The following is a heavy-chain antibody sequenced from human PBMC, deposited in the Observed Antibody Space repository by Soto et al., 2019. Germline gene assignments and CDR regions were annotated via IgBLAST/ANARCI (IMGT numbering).Heavy chain of an antibody. CDR3: VKEVYCNGGTCYIDN. CDR1: GFTFTTYA. Sequence: EVQLLDGGGGLVQPGGSLRLSCTVSGFTFTTYAMGWVRQAPGKGLEWVSGISGSGGTTYYADSVKGHSTISRDNSKNTVYLQMNSLRAEDSAVYYCVKEVYCNGGTCYIDNWGQGTLVTVSS. J-gene: IGHJ4*02. V-gene: IGHV3-23*01. D-gene: IGHD2-15*01. CDR2: ISGSGGTT.